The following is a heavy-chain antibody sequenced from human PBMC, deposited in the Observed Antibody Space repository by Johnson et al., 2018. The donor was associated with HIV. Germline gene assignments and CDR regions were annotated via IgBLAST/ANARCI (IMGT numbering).Heavy chain of an antibody. D-gene: IGHD5-18*01. J-gene: IGHJ3*02. CDR1: GFSFSYYA. CDR3: AREGYSYGYDAFDI. CDR2: IWYDGSNK. V-gene: IGHV3-33*08. Sequence: QVQLVESGGDLVQPGGSLRLSCVASGFSFSYYAMHWVRQAPGKGLEWVAVIWYDGSNKYYADSVKGRFTISRENSKNTLYLQMNSLRAEDTAVYYCAREGYSYGYDAFDIWGQGTMVTVSS.